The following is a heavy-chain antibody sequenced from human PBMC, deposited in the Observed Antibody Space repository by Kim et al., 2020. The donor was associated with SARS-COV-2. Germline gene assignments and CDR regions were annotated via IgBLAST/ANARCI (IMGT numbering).Heavy chain of an antibody. Sequence: KGRLTISRDDSKNTLYLQMNSLKTEDTAVYYCARGGSRYDFCSGYRFYMDVWGKGTTVTVSS. D-gene: IGHD3-3*01. V-gene: IGHV3-72*01. CDR3: ARGGSRYDFCSGYRFYMDV. J-gene: IGHJ6*03.